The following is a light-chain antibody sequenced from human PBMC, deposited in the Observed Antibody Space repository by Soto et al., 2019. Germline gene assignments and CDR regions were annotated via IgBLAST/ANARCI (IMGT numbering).Light chain of an antibody. V-gene: IGLV2-14*01. CDR1: SSDVGDYNY. Sequence: TGASSDVGDYNYVSWYQHHPGKAPKLLIYEVNNRPSGVSDRFSGSKSGNVASLTISWLQAEDEADYYCSSYTSSSTYVFGTGTKVTVL. CDR2: EVN. J-gene: IGLJ1*01. CDR3: SSYTSSSTYV.